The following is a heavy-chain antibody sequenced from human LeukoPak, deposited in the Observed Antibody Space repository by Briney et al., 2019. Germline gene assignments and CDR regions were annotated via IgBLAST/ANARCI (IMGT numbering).Heavy chain of an antibody. CDR3: AKAVLRYSNWFDP. CDR1: GDSITNYY. J-gene: IGHJ5*02. D-gene: IGHD3-9*01. Sequence: SETLSLTCIVSGDSITNYYWTWIRQPAGKGLEWIGRIYVSGSTNYNPSLKSRVTMSLDTSKNQFSLTLSSVTAADTAVYYCAKAVLRYSNWFDPWGQGTLVTVSS. CDR2: IYVSGST. V-gene: IGHV4-4*07.